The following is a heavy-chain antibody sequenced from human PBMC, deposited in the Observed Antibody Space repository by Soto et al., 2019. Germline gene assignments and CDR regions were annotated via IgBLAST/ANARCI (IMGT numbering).Heavy chain of an antibody. J-gene: IGHJ6*02. CDR2: INHSGST. Sequence: PSETLSLTCAVYGGSFSGYYWSWIRQPPGKGLEWIGEINHSGSTNYNPSLKSRVTISVDTSKNQFSLKLSSVTAADTAVYYCARGRGVILTGYYSNYYYYGMDVWGQGTTVTVSS. V-gene: IGHV4-34*01. CDR1: GGSFSGYY. CDR3: ARGRGVILTGYYSNYYYYGMDV. D-gene: IGHD3-9*01.